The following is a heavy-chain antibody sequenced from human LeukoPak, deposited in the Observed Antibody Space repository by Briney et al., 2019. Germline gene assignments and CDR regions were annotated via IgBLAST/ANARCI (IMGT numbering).Heavy chain of an antibody. Sequence: SETLSLTCTVSGGSISSYYWRWIRQPPGKGLDWIGYIYYSGSTNYNPSLKSRVTISVDSSKNQLSLKLSSVTAADTAVYYCARATFLDFDLWGRGTLVTVSS. CDR2: IYYSGST. J-gene: IGHJ2*01. D-gene: IGHD3-16*01. V-gene: IGHV4-59*01. CDR3: ARATFLDFDL. CDR1: GGSISSYY.